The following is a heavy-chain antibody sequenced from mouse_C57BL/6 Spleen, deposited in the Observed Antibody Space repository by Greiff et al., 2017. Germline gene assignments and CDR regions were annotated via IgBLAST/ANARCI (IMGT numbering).Heavy chain of an antibody. CDR3: TTATVVATDWYFDV. CDR1: GFNIKDDY. J-gene: IGHJ1*03. CDR2: IDPENGDT. Sequence: DVQLQESGAELVRPGASVKLSCTASGFNIKDDYMHWVKQRPEQGLEWIGWIDPENGDTEYASKFQGKATITADTSSNTAYLQLSSLTSEDTAVYYCTTATVVATDWYFDVWGTGTTVTVSS. V-gene: IGHV14-4*01. D-gene: IGHD1-1*01.